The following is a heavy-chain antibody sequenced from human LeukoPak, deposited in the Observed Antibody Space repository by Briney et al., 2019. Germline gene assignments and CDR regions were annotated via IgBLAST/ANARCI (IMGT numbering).Heavy chain of an antibody. J-gene: IGHJ5*02. V-gene: IGHV1-46*01. D-gene: IGHD2-21*01. CDR3: ARAYCGGDCYTYRNWFDP. CDR1: GYTFTSYY. CDR2: INPSGGST. Sequence: ASVKVSCKASGYTFTSYYMHWVRQAPGQGLEWMGIINPSGGSTSYAQKFQGRVTMTRDTSTSTVYMELSSLRSEDTAVYYCARAYCGGDCYTYRNWFDPWGQGTLVTVSS.